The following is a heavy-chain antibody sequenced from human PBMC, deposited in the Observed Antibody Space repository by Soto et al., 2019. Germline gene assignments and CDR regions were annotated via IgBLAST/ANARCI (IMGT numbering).Heavy chain of an antibody. Sequence: PGGSLRLSSAASGFTFRNHAMHWVRQAPGKGLECLAVIAYDGSNAFYRDSVKGRFTISRDNSKNTLYLHMNSLRAEDTAVYYCARGGYGDYGYYGMDVWGQGTTVTVSS. CDR3: ARGGYGDYGYYGMDV. CDR2: IAYDGSNA. J-gene: IGHJ6*02. V-gene: IGHV3-30-3*01. D-gene: IGHD4-17*01. CDR1: GFTFRNHA.